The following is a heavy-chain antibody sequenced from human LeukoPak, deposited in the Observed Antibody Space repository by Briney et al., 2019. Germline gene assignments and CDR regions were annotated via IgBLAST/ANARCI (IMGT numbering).Heavy chain of an antibody. CDR1: GGSISSSSYY. J-gene: IGHJ4*02. V-gene: IGHV4-39*01. D-gene: IGHD3-22*01. CDR2: IYYSGST. Sequence: SETLSLTCTVSGGSISSSSYYWGWIRQPPGKGLEWIGSIYYSGSTYYNPSLKSRVTISVDTSKNQFSLKLSSVTAADTAVYYCATWLFDFYYFDYWGQGTLVTVSS. CDR3: ATWLFDFYYFDY.